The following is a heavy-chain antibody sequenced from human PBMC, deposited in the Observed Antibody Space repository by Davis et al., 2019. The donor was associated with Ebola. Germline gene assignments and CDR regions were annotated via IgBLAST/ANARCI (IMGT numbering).Heavy chain of an antibody. V-gene: IGHV3-48*03. Sequence: GGSLRLSCAASGFTFSSYEMNWVRQAPGKGLEWVSYISSSGSTIYYADSVQGRFTISRDESKNTLYLQMSSLRAEDTAVYYCARRGRRTVHMSYYYYMDVWGKGTTVTVSS. CDR2: ISSSGSTI. D-gene: IGHD4-17*01. J-gene: IGHJ6*03. CDR3: ARRGRRTVHMSYYYYMDV. CDR1: GFTFSSYE.